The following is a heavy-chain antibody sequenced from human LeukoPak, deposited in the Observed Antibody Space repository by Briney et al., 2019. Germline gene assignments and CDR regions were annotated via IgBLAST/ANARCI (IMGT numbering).Heavy chain of an antibody. CDR3: ARATVTTSGPYYYYYYMDV. V-gene: IGHV1-69*13. J-gene: IGHJ6*03. CDR2: IIPIFGTA. Sequence: SVKVSCKASGGTFISYAISWVRQAPGQGLEWMGGIIPIFGTANYAQKFQGRVTITADESTSTAYMELSSLRSEDTAVYYCARATVTTSGPYYYYYYMDVWGKGTTVTISS. D-gene: IGHD4-17*01. CDR1: GGTFISYA.